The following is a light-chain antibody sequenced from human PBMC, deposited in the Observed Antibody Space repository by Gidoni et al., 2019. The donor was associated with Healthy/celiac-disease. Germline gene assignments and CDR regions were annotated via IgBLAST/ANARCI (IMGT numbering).Light chain of an antibody. CDR3: MQSIQLSIT. Sequence: IVMTQLPLSLSVTTGQPASISCKSSQSLLNSDVKNDLYWYLQKPGQPPQLLIYEVSNRFSGVPDRFSGSGSGTDFTLKISRVEGKDVGGYYGMQSIQLSITFGQGTRLEIK. J-gene: IGKJ5*01. CDR1: QSLLNSDVKND. V-gene: IGKV2D-29*01. CDR2: EVS.